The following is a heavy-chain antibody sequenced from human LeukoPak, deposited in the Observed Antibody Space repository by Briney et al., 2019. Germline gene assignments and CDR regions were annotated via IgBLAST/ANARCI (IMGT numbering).Heavy chain of an antibody. CDR1: GFTFSNYA. D-gene: IGHD5-24*01. Sequence: GGPLRLSCPASGFTFSNYAINWVRQAPGKGREWASIMVGYGRRAYSYSAKVRLTISRDNSKHTVHLQMDNLRAEDPAVYYCAKDYRPDGFNDIDYWGQGTQVTVSS. CDR3: AKDYRPDGFNDIDY. J-gene: IGHJ4*02. CDR2: MVGYGRRA. V-gene: IGHV3-23*01.